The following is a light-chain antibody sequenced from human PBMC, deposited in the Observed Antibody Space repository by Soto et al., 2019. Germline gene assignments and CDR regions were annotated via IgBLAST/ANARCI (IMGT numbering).Light chain of an antibody. V-gene: IGKV3-15*01. J-gene: IGKJ4*01. CDR3: QQTRSYPST. CDR1: QSGDIN. CDR2: GAS. Sequence: IDLTLSPATQTVPPGESHTLSYRARQSGDINLAWYQQKPGQAPRLLIYGASTRATDMPGRFSGSGSGTDFTLTISRLEPEDFAVYYCQQTRSYPSTFGGGTKVDIK.